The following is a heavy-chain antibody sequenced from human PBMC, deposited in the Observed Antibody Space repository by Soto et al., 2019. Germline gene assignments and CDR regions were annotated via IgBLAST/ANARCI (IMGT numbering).Heavy chain of an antibody. CDR3: AREYPAGPGVFDP. J-gene: IGHJ5*02. D-gene: IGHD2-2*01. CDR1: GGTFSSYA. CDR2: IIPIFGTA. V-gene: IGHV1-69*13. Sequence: ASVKVSCKASGGTFSSYAISWVRQAPGQGLEWMGGIIPIFGTANYAQKFQGRVTITADESTSTAYMELSSLRSEDTAVYYCAREYPAGPGVFDPWGQGTLVTVSS.